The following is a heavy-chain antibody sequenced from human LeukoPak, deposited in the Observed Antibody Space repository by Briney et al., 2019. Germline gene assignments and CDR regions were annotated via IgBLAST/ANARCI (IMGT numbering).Heavy chain of an antibody. CDR2: ISGSGGST. J-gene: IGHJ4*02. Sequence: GGSLRLSCAASGFTFSSYAMSWVRQAPGKGLEWVSAISGSGGSTYYADSVKGRFTISRDNSENTLYLQMNSLRAEDTAVYYCAKAGEGYSYGYGNFDYWGQGTLVTVSS. V-gene: IGHV3-23*01. D-gene: IGHD5-18*01. CDR3: AKAGEGYSYGYGNFDY. CDR1: GFTFSSYA.